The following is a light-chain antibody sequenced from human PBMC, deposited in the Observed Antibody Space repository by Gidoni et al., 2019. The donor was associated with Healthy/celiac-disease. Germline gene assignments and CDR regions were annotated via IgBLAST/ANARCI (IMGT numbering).Light chain of an antibody. CDR2: GKT. V-gene: IGLV3-19*01. Sequence: SSELTQDPAVSVALGQTVRITCQGDSLRSYYASWYQQKPGQSPVLVIYGKTNRPSGIPYRFSGSSSGNTASLTITGAQAEDEADYYCNSRDSSGTHVVFGGGTKLPVL. J-gene: IGLJ2*01. CDR3: NSRDSSGTHVV. CDR1: SLRSYY.